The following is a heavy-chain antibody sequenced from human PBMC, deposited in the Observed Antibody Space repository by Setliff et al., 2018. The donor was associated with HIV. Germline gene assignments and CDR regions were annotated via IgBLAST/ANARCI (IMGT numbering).Heavy chain of an antibody. CDR1: GGSISNYY. D-gene: IGHD5-18*01. Sequence: PSETLSLTCTVSGGSISNYYWSWIRQPPGKGLECIGYIYYSGSTNCNPSLRSRVTISVDTSQKQFSLKLNSVTAADTAVYYCARSVDTAIADAFDIWGQGTMVTVSS. CDR2: IYYSGST. V-gene: IGHV4-59*01. CDR3: ARSVDTAIADAFDI. J-gene: IGHJ3*02.